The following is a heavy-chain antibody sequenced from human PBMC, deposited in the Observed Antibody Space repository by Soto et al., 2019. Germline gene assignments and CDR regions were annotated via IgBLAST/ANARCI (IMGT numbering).Heavy chain of an antibody. CDR2: TYYRSKWYN. V-gene: IGHV6-1*01. Sequence: PSQTLSLTCAISGDSVSSNSAAWNWIRQSPSRGLEWLGRTYYRSKWYNDYVVSVKSRITINPDTSKNQFSLQLNSVTPEDTAVYYCARGQGRPQRKVESKGSYGAYYYYGMDVWGQGTTVTVSS. J-gene: IGHJ6*02. D-gene: IGHD5-18*01. CDR1: GDSVSSNSAA. CDR3: ARGQGRPQRKVESKGSYGAYYYYGMDV.